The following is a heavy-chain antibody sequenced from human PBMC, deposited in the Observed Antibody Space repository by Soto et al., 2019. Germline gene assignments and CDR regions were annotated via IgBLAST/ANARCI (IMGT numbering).Heavy chain of an antibody. D-gene: IGHD6-13*01. CDR1: GFPFSHYA. J-gene: IGHJ4*02. CDR3: AKGGAASGTWAYFDY. Sequence: EVQLLESGGGLVQPGGSLRLSCAVSGFPFSHYALNWVRQAPGKGLEWVSSISGRGTSPYYADSVKGRFSISRDNPKNTVYLQMNSLRAEDTAVYYCAKGGAASGTWAYFDYWGEGALVSVST. CDR2: ISGRGTSP. V-gene: IGHV3-23*01.